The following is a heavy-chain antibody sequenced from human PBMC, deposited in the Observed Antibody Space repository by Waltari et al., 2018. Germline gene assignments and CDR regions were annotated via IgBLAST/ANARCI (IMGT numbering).Heavy chain of an antibody. CDR2: ISWNSGSI. J-gene: IGHJ4*02. CDR1: GFTFDDYA. CDR3: AKENPKGYFDY. Sequence: EVQLVESGGGLVQPGRSLRLSCAASGFTFDDYAMHWVRQAPGKGLEWVSGISWNSGSIGYADSVKGRFTISRDNAKNSLYLQMNSLRAEDTALYYCAKENPKGYFDYWGQGTLVTVSS. V-gene: IGHV3-9*01.